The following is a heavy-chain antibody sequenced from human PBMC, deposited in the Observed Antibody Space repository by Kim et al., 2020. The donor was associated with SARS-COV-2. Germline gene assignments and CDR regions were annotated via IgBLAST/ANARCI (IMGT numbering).Heavy chain of an antibody. CDR2: IYSGGSST. J-gene: IGHJ4*02. Sequence: GGSLRLSCAASGFTFSSYAMSWVRQAPGKGLEWVSVIYSGGSSTYYADSVKGRFTISRDNSKNTLYLQMNSLRAEDTAVYYCAKGTPNTRYHSSSWRWEPGAFDYWGQGTLVTVSS. CDR1: GFTFSSYA. CDR3: AKGTPNTRYHSSSWRWEPGAFDY. V-gene: IGHV3-23*03. D-gene: IGHD6-13*01.